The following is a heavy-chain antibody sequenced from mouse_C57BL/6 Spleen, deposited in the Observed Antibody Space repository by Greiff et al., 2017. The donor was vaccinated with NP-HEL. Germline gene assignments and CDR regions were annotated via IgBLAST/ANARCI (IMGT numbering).Heavy chain of an antibody. D-gene: IGHD4-1*01. CDR1: GYAFSSSW. CDR2: IYPGDGDT. J-gene: IGHJ4*01. V-gene: IGHV1-82*01. Sequence: VQLQQSGPELVKPGASVKISCKASGYAFSSSWMNWVKQRPGKGLEWIGRIYPGDGDTNYNGKFKGKATLTADKSSSTAYMQLSSLTSEDSAVYFCARFSGTKAMDYWGQGTSVTVSS. CDR3: ARFSGTKAMDY.